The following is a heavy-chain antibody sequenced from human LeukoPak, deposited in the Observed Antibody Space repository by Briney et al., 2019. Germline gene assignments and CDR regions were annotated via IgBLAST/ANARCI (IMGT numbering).Heavy chain of an antibody. CDR3: ARGLYSSSLH. CDR2: MNPNSGNT. J-gene: IGHJ4*02. Sequence: GASVKVSCKASGYTFTSYDINWVRQTTGQGLEWMGWMNPNSGNTVYSQKFQGRVTMTRNTSISTAYMELSSLRSEDTAVYYCARGLYSSSLHWGQGTLVTVSS. V-gene: IGHV1-8*01. CDR1: GYTFTSYD. D-gene: IGHD6-13*01.